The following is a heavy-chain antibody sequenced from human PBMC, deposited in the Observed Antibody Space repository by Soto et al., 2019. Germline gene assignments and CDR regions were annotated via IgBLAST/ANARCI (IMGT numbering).Heavy chain of an antibody. CDR2: IDTTADT. CDR3: AKDLGVIRRGYLDY. CDR1: GFTFSIYD. V-gene: IGHV3-13*01. D-gene: IGHD3-16*01. J-gene: IGHJ4*02. Sequence: EVQLVESGGGLVQPGGSLRLSCAASGFTFSIYDMHWVRQATEKGLEWVSVIDTTADTYYAASVKGRFTISRENAKNTVSLQMNSLRAEDTAVYYCAKDLGVIRRGYLDYWGQGTLVSVSS.